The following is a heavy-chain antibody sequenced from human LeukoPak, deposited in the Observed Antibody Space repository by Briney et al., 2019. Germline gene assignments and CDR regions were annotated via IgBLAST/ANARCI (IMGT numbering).Heavy chain of an antibody. Sequence: GGSLRLSCAASGFPFSDYVMHWVRQAPGKGLEWVAVIRYDGNNKYYADSVKGRFTISRDNSKNMLYLQMNSLRAEDTAVYYCAKGSKAVVFTRDHYMDVWGKGTTVTFSS. D-gene: IGHD3-22*01. J-gene: IGHJ6*03. CDR3: AKGSKAVVFTRDHYMDV. CDR1: GFPFSDYV. V-gene: IGHV3-30*02. CDR2: IRYDGNNK.